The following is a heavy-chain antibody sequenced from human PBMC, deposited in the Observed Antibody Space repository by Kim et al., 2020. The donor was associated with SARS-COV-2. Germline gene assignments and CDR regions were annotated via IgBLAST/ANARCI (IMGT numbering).Heavy chain of an antibody. V-gene: IGHV4-30-4*01. CDR2: VYYNGNT. CDR3: ARDSPYAGDACDI. CDR1: GGFISTGDYY. D-gene: IGHD4-17*01. J-gene: IGHJ3*02. Sequence: SETLSLTCTVSGGFISTGDYYWSWIRQPPGKGLEWIGYVYYNGNTHYNPSLKSRFSISVDTSKNQFSLKVNSVTAADTAGYYCARDSPYAGDACDIWGQG.